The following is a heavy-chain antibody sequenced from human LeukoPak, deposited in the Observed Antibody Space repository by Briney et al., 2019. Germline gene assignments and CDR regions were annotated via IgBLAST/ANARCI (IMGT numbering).Heavy chain of an antibody. V-gene: IGHV4-31*03. CDR2: IYYSGST. CDR1: GGSISSGGYY. D-gene: IGHD5-18*01. CDR3: ARVPDVDTAMVGSVYFDY. J-gene: IGHJ4*02. Sequence: PSQTLSLTCTVSGGSISSGGYYWSWIRQHPGKGLEWIGYIYYSGSTYYNPSLKSRVTISVDTSKNQFSLKLSSVTAEDTAVYYCARVPDVDTAMVGSVYFDYWGQGTLVTVSS.